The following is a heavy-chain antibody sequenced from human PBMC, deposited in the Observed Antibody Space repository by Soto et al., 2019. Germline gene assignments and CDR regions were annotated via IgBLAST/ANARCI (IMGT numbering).Heavy chain of an antibody. V-gene: IGHV4-59*12. D-gene: IGHD3-16*02. CDR3: TCKFCQLYADAFAI. Sequence: ASEDPPLTCTGSGGFLSRYYWSWIRPPPGKGLEWIGYIYYGGSTNYNPSLKSRVTISVDKSKNEFSLKMSSVTDADTAVYYCTCKFCQLYADAFAIWGQGTMVTVSS. CDR2: IYYGGST. CDR1: GGFLSRYY. J-gene: IGHJ3*02.